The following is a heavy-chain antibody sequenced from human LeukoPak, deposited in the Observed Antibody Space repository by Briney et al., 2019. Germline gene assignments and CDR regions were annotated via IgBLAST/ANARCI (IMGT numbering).Heavy chain of an antibody. CDR2: IWYDGSNK. V-gene: IGHV3-33*01. CDR1: GFTFSNYG. Sequence: GGSLRLSCAASGFTFSNYGMHWVRQAPGRGLEWVAVIWYDGSNKYYADSVKGRFTISRDNSKNTLYLQMNSLRDEDSAAYYCARVYLERLTAGYFDYWGQGTWVTVSP. D-gene: IGHD2-8*01. J-gene: IGHJ4*02. CDR3: ARVYLERLTAGYFDY.